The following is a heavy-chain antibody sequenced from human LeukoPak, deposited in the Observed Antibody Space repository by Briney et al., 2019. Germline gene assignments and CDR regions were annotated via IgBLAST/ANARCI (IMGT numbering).Heavy chain of an antibody. Sequence: SGTLSLTCAVSGGSISSNWWSWVRQPPGKGLEWIGEIQYSGRTNYNPSLKSRVTISVDTSKNQFSLKLSSVTAADTAVYYCARSRYYDYRDGVDVWGQGTTVTVSS. V-gene: IGHV4-4*02. CDR3: ARSRYYDYRDGVDV. D-gene: IGHD3-16*01. CDR1: GGSISSNW. CDR2: IQYSGRT. J-gene: IGHJ6*02.